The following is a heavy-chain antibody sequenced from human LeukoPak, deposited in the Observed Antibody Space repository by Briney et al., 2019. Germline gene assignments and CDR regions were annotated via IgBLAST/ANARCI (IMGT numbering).Heavy chain of an antibody. D-gene: IGHD5-12*01. CDR2: ISGSGGST. CDR1: GFTFSSYA. V-gene: IGHV3-23*01. Sequence: GGSLRLSCAASGFTFSSYAMSWVRQAPGKGLEWVSAISGSGGSTYYADSVKGRFTISRDNAKKMLFLQMNSLRAEDTAEYYCTRGYVGIDYWGQGTLVTVSS. J-gene: IGHJ4*02. CDR3: TRGYVGIDY.